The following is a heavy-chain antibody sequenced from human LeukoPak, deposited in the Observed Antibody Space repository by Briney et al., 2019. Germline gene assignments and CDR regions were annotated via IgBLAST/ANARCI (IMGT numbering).Heavy chain of an antibody. CDR2: IYYSGST. J-gene: IGHJ6*02. V-gene: IGHV4-59*08. D-gene: IGHD2-2*01. CDR3: ARGYQLPGGPYGMDV. Sequence: PSETLSLTCTVSGGSISSYYWSWIRQPPGKGLEWIGYIYYSGSTNYNPSLKSRVTISVDTSKNQFSLKLSSVTAADTAVYYCARGYQLPGGPYGMDVWGQGTTVTVSS. CDR1: GGSISSYY.